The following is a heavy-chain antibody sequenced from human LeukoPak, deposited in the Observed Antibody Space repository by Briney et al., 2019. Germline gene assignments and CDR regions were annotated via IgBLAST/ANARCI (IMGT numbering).Heavy chain of an antibody. D-gene: IGHD6-13*01. V-gene: IGHV3-23*01. CDR3: AQEIAAVGYGMDV. CDR2: ISGSGGDT. CDR1: GFTFSIYA. J-gene: IGHJ6*01. Sequence: GGSLRLSCAASGFTFSIYAMSWVRQAPGKGLEWVSAISGSGGDTYYADSVQGRFTISRDNSKKTLYLQMNSLRAEDTAEYYCAQEIAAVGYGMDVWGQGTTVTASS.